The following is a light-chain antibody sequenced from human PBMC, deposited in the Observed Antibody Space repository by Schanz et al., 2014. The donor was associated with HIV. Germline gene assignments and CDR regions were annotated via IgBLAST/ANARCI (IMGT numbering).Light chain of an antibody. Sequence: EIVMTQSPATLSLSPGQRATLSCRASQSVRRSLAWYQQKPGQAPRLLMYHASTRATGIPARFSGRGSGTQFTLTISSLLSEDFAIYYCQQSSEYPLTFGGGTKVEIK. CDR2: HAS. J-gene: IGKJ4*01. CDR1: QSVRRS. CDR3: QQSSEYPLT. V-gene: IGKV3D-15*01.